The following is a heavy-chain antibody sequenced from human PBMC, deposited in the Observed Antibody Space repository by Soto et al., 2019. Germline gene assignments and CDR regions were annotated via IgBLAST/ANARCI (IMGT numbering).Heavy chain of an antibody. CDR1: GFTFSSYG. J-gene: IGHJ6*02. D-gene: IGHD6-6*01. CDR3: ARVRQGYSSSSRPNYYYYYGMDV. V-gene: IGHV3-33*01. CDR2: IWYDGSNK. Sequence: GWSLRLSCAASGFTFSSYGMHWVRQAPGKGLEWVAVIWYDGSNKYYADSVKGRFTISRDNSKNTLYLQMNSLGAEDTAVYYCARVRQGYSSSSRPNYYYYYGMDVWGQGTTVTVSS.